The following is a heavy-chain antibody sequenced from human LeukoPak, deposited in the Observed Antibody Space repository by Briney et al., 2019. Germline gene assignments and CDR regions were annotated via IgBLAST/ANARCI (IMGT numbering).Heavy chain of an antibody. CDR2: IHPLDSDI. CDR3: VRHGGGGYIYGIDS. V-gene: IGHV5-51*01. CDR1: GYDFTKYW. Sequence: ESLKISCQTSGYDFTKYWVGWVRQMPGKGLEWMGIIHPLDSDIGKNPPFQGHVSLSVDTSVTTAYLQWDSLQASDTAVYYCVRHGGGGYIYGIDSWGQGTLVTVSS. J-gene: IGHJ4*02. D-gene: IGHD5-18*01.